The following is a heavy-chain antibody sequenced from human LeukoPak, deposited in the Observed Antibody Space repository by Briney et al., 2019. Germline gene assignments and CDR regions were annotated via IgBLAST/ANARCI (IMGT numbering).Heavy chain of an antibody. CDR2: IRYDGSNK. V-gene: IGHV3-30*02. CDR3: AKSGYSYGYSFDY. Sequence: PGGSLRLSCAASGFTFSSYGMHWVRQAPGKGLEWVAFIRYDGSNKYYADSVKGRFTISRDNSKNTLYLQMNSLRAEDKAVYYCAKSGYSYGYSFDYWGQGTLVTVSS. CDR1: GFTFSSYG. D-gene: IGHD5-18*01. J-gene: IGHJ4*02.